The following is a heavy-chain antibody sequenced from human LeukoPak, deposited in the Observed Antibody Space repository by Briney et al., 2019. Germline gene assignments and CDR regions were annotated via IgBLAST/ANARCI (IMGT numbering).Heavy chain of an antibody. CDR1: GYTFTCYY. V-gene: IGHV1-2*02. D-gene: IGHD1-7*01. CDR3: ARDETYITGTPNQYYYYYMDV. J-gene: IGHJ6*03. CDR2: FNPNSGGT. Sequence: GSSVKVSCKGSGYTFTCYYMHWVRQAPGQGLEWMGWFNPNSGGTNYAQKFQGRVTMTRDTSISTAYMELSRLRSDDTAVYYCARDETYITGTPNQYYYYYMDVWGKGNTVTVSS.